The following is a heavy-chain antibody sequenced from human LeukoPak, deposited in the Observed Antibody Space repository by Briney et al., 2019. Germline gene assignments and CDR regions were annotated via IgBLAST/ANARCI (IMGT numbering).Heavy chain of an antibody. J-gene: IGHJ5*02. D-gene: IGHD2-2*01. CDR2: IYHSGST. CDR1: GYSISSGYY. V-gene: IGHV4-38-2*02. Sequence: SETLSLTCTVSGYSISSGYYWGWIRQPPGQGLEWIGSIYHSGSTYYNPSLKSRVTISVDTSKNQFSLKLSSVTAADTAVYYCARERFGDIVVVRAFDPWGQGTLVTVSS. CDR3: ARERFGDIVVVRAFDP.